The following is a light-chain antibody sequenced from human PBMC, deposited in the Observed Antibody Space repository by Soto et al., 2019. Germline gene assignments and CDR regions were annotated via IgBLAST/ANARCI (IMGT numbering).Light chain of an antibody. CDR1: QSVSTY. CDR2: AAS. CDR3: QQSYTLPRT. V-gene: IGKV1-39*01. J-gene: IGKJ1*01. Sequence: DIQMTQSPSSLAASVGDTVTITCRTSQSVSTYLNWYNQKPGKAPKLLIYAASNLQSGVPSRFRGSGSGIDFTLTISSPQPEDSATYFCQQSYTLPRTFGQGTKLDIK.